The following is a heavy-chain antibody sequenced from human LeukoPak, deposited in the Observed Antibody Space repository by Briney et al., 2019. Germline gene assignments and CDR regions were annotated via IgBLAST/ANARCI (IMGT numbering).Heavy chain of an antibody. D-gene: IGHD6-19*01. J-gene: IGHJ5*02. CDR1: GGSISSGSYY. V-gene: IGHV4-61*02. CDR2: IYTSGST. CDR3: ARYGSIAVAAAGKWFDP. Sequence: SETLSLTCTVSGGSISSGSYYWSWIRQPAGKGLEWIGRIYTSGSTNYNPSLKSRVTISVDTSKNQFSLKLSSVTAADTAVYYCARYGSIAVAAAGKWFDPWGQGTLVTVSP.